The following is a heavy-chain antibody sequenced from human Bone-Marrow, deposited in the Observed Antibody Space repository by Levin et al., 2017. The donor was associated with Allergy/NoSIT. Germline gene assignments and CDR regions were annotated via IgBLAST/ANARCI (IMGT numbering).Heavy chain of an antibody. CDR3: ARGAEAARYYYYGMDV. V-gene: IGHV3-74*01. J-gene: IGHJ6*02. CDR1: GFTFSSYW. D-gene: IGHD6-6*01. CDR2: INSDGSST. Sequence: SGGSLRLSCAASGFTFSSYWMHWVRQAPGKGLVWVSRINSDGSSTSYADSVKGRFTISRDNAKNTLYLQMNSLRAEDTAVYYCARGAEAARYYYYGMDVWGQGTTVTVSS.